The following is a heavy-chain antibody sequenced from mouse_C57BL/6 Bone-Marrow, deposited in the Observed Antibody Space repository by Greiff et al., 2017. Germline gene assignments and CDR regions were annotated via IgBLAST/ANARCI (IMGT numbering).Heavy chain of an antibody. Sequence: QVHVKQSGAELMKPGASVKLSCKATGYTFTGYWIEWVKQGPGHGLEWIGEILPGGGSTNSNEKVKGKATFTADTSSNTAYMQLSSQTTEDSAICYYSRDYYVYDYGGQGTTLTVSS. V-gene: IGHV1-9*01. CDR3: SRDYYVYDY. D-gene: IGHD1-2*01. CDR1: GYTFTGYW. CDR2: ILPGGGST. J-gene: IGHJ2*01.